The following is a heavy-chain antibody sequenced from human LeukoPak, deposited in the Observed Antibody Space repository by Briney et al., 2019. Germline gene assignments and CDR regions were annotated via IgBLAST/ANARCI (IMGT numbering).Heavy chain of an antibody. CDR1: GFTFSSYD. Sequence: GGSLRLSCEASGFTFSSYDMHWVRQATGKGLEWVSAIGTAGDTYYPGSVKGRFTISRENAKNSLYLQMNSLRAGDTAVYYCARATYYDSSGYYYGDAFDIWGQGTMVTVSS. V-gene: IGHV3-13*01. CDR3: ARATYYDSSGYYYGDAFDI. CDR2: IGTAGDT. J-gene: IGHJ3*02. D-gene: IGHD3-22*01.